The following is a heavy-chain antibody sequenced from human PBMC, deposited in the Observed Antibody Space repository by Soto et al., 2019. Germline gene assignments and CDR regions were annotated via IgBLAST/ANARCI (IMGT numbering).Heavy chain of an antibody. D-gene: IGHD3-3*01. CDR2: ISYDGSNK. V-gene: IGHV3-30-3*01. Sequence: VQLLESGGGLVQSGGSLRLSCAASGFTFSSYAMHWVRQAPGKGLEWVAVISYDGSNKYYADSVKGRFTISRDNSKNTLYLQMNSLRAEDTAVYYCARSLITIFGVVIRTSEYYFDYWGQGTLVTVSS. J-gene: IGHJ4*02. CDR1: GFTFSSYA. CDR3: ARSLITIFGVVIRTSEYYFDY.